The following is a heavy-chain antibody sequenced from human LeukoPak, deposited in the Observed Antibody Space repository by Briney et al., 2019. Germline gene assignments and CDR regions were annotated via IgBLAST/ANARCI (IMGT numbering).Heavy chain of an antibody. CDR2: IYYSGST. V-gene: IGHV4-59*12. D-gene: IGHD4-17*01. CDR1: GGSISSYY. CDR3: ARDLYGESTDY. Sequence: PSETLSLTCTVSGGSISSYYWSWIRQPPGKGLEWIGYIYYSGSTNYNPSLRSRVTMSGDTSKNQFSLKLSSVTAADTAVYYCARDLYGESTDYWGQGTLITVSS. J-gene: IGHJ4*02.